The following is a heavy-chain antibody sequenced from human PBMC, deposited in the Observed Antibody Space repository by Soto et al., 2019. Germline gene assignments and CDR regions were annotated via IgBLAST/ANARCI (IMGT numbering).Heavy chain of an antibody. Sequence: PWGSLLISCASSVFTFSIYWMSWVRQAPGKGLDLVANIKQDGSEKYYVDSVKGRFTISRDNAKNSLYLQMNSLRAEDTAVYYCARGIGYCSGGSCYPNGQVDYWGQGTMVTVSS. J-gene: IGHJ4*02. CDR3: ARGIGYCSGGSCYPNGQVDY. CDR2: IKQDGSEK. CDR1: VFTFSIYW. V-gene: IGHV3-7*03. D-gene: IGHD2-15*01.